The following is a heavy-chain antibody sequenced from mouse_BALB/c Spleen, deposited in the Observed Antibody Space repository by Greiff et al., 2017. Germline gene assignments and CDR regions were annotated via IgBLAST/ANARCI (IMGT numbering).Heavy chain of an antibody. CDR3: ARGRIWGITTDYYFDY. Sequence: EVHLVESGGGLVKPGGSLKLSCAASGFTFSSYAMSWVRQTPEKRLEWVASISSGGSTYYPDSVKGRFTISRDNARNILYLQMSSLRSEDTAMYYCARGRIWGITTDYYFDYWGQGTTLTVSS. CDR1: GFTFSSYA. CDR2: ISSGGST. V-gene: IGHV5-6-5*01. J-gene: IGHJ2*01. D-gene: IGHD1-1*01.